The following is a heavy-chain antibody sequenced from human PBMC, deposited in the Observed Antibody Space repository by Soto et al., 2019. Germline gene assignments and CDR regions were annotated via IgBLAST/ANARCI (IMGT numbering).Heavy chain of an antibody. J-gene: IGHJ4*02. V-gene: IGHV1-46*01. D-gene: IGHD3-22*01. CDR2: INPSGGST. Sequence: ASVKVSCKASGYTFTSYYMHWVRPAPGQGLEWMGIINPSGGSTSYAQKFQGRVTMTRDTSTSTVYMELSSLRSEDTAVYYCARVQRNYYDSSGYDYWGQGTLVTVSS. CDR3: ARVQRNYYDSSGYDY. CDR1: GYTFTSYY.